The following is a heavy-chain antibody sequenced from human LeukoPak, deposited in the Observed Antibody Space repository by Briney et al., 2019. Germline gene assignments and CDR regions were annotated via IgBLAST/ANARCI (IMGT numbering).Heavy chain of an antibody. J-gene: IGHJ4*02. CDR3: ARGSSSWYRPFDF. CDR1: RFTFSSYT. Sequence: GGPLRLSCSASRFTFSSYTMNWVRQAPGTGLEWVGRIKSKTDGGTSDYAAPVKGRFTISRDNSKTTLYLQMNSLRAEDTAVYYCARGSSSWYRPFDFWGQGTLVTVSS. V-gene: IGHV3-15*01. CDR2: IKSKTDGGTS. D-gene: IGHD6-13*01.